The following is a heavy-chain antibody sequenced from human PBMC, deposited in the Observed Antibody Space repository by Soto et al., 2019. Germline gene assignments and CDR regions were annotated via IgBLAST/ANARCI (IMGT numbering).Heavy chain of an antibody. D-gene: IGHD3-3*01. J-gene: IGHJ5*02. V-gene: IGHV3-74*01. Sequence: EVQLVESGGGLVQPGGSLRLSCAASGFTFSSYWMHWVRQAPGKGPVWVSRINSDGSSTSYADSVKGRFTISRDSAKNTLYLQMNSLRAEDTAVYYCARGATLFGVASRGFDPWGQGTLVTVSS. CDR3: ARGATLFGVASRGFDP. CDR1: GFTFSSYW. CDR2: INSDGSST.